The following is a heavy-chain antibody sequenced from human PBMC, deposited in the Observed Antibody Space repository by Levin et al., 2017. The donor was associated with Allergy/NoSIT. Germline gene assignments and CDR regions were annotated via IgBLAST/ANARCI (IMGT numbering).Heavy chain of an antibody. V-gene: IGHV1-69*13. CDR1: GGTFSSYA. CDR2: IIPIFGTA. J-gene: IGHJ3*02. Sequence: SVKVSCKASGGTFSSYAISWVRQAPGQGLEWMGGIIPIFGTANYAQKFQGRVTITADESTSTAYMELSSLRSEDTAVYYCASGYSSSSEVSDAFDIWGQGTMVTVSS. D-gene: IGHD6-6*01. CDR3: ASGYSSSSEVSDAFDI.